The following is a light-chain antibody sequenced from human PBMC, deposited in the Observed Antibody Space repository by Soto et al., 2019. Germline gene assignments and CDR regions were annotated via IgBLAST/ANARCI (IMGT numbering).Light chain of an antibody. CDR2: DVS. Sequence: QSVLTQPASVSGSPGQSITISCTGTSSDVGGYNYVSWYQQHPGKAPKLMIYDVSSRPSGVSNRFSGAKSGNTASLTISGLQTEDEADYYCSSYTSSSTPYVFGTGTKLTV. CDR1: SSDVGGYNY. V-gene: IGLV2-14*01. CDR3: SSYTSSSTPYV. J-gene: IGLJ1*01.